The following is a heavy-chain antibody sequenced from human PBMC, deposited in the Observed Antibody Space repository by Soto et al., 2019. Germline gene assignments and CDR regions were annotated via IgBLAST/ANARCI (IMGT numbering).Heavy chain of an antibody. CDR2: ISYDGSNK. V-gene: IGHV3-30*18. D-gene: IGHD4-17*01. J-gene: IGHJ4*02. CDR1: GFTFSSYG. CDR3: AKQCDYGDCFDY. Sequence: GGSLRLSCAASGFTFSSYGMHWVRQAPGKGLEWVAVISYDGSNKYYADSVKGRVTISRDNSKNTLYLQMNSLRAEDTAVYYCAKQCDYGDCFDYWGQGTLVTVSS.